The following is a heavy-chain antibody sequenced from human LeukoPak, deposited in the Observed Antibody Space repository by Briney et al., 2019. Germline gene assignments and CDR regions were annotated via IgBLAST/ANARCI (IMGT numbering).Heavy chain of an antibody. Sequence: SVKVSCKASGGTFSSYAISWVRQAPGQGLEWMGGIIPMFGTANYAQKFQGRVKVTTDESTSTAYMELSSLRSEDTAVYYCARDRPYCSGGSCYLNWFDPWGQGTLVTVSS. CDR2: IIPMFGTA. D-gene: IGHD2-15*01. CDR3: ARDRPYCSGGSCYLNWFDP. J-gene: IGHJ5*02. V-gene: IGHV1-69*05. CDR1: GGTFSSYA.